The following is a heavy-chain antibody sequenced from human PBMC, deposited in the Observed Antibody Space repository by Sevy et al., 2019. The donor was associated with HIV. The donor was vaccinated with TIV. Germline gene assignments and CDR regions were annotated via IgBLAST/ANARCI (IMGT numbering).Heavy chain of an antibody. CDR1: GFTLSDYY. CDR3: ARDHVKDGDLGDYYYFAMDL. CDR2: IIGDSNDTK. Sequence: GGSLRLSCAASGFTLSDYYMSWIRQAPGKGLEWVSYIIGDSNDTKYYADSVKGRFTISRDNAKNSVYLQMNSLRAEDTAVYYCARDHVKDGDLGDYYYFAMDLWGQGTTVTVSS. J-gene: IGHJ6*02. V-gene: IGHV3-11*01. D-gene: IGHD4-17*01.